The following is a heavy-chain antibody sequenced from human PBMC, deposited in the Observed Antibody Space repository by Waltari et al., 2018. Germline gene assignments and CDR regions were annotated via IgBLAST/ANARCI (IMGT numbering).Heavy chain of an antibody. J-gene: IGHJ6*02. Sequence: ELQLVESGGGLIQPGGSLRLSCAASGCNVNTHYRSRVRQALGKGLEWISVIYSGGITYYADSVKGRFTISRDSYRNTLSLQMISLRAEDTAVYYCARAESGGMFDYYYGMDVWGQGTTVTVSS. CDR2: IYSGGIT. D-gene: IGHD2-15*01. CDR3: ARAESGGMFDYYYGMDV. CDR1: GCNVNTHY. V-gene: IGHV3-53*01.